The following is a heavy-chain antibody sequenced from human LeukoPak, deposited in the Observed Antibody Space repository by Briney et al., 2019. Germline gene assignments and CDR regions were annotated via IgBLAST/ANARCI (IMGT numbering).Heavy chain of an antibody. CDR1: GYTFTSYD. J-gene: IGHJ4*02. Sequence: ASVKVSCKASGYTFTSYDINWVRQATGQGLEWMGWMSPSSGNTGYAQKFQGRVTMTRSTPISTAYMELRSLRSEDTAVYYCATSPPNWGFDNWGQGTLVTVSS. CDR3: ATSPPNWGFDN. V-gene: IGHV1-8*01. CDR2: MSPSSGNT. D-gene: IGHD7-27*01.